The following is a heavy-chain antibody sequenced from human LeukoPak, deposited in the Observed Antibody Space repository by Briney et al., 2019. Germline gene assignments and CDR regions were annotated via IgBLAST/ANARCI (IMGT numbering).Heavy chain of an antibody. V-gene: IGHV4-4*07. D-gene: IGHD5/OR15-5a*01. Sequence: SETLSLTCTVSGGSISDYCWSWVRQPAGKGLEWIGRIHFSGTTYYNPSLKSRFTMSIDTSKNQFSLKLSSVTAADTAVYYCATYSVTGAWAEYFLHWGQGTLVTVSS. J-gene: IGHJ1*01. CDR1: GGSISDYC. CDR2: IHFSGTT. CDR3: ATYSVTGAWAEYFLH.